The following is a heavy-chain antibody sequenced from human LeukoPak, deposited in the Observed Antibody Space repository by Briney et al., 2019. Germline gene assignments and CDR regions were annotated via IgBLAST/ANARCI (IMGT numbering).Heavy chain of an antibody. CDR3: ARDYGGNSHAYFDY. J-gene: IGHJ4*02. D-gene: IGHD4-23*01. Sequence: ASVKVSCKASGYTFANYGIIWVRQAAGQGPEWMGWISGYNGNTKYPQNLQGRVTMTTDTSTNTAYMELRSLMSDDTAVYYCARDYGGNSHAYFDYWGQGTLVTVSS. V-gene: IGHV1-18*01. CDR1: GYTFANYG. CDR2: ISGYNGNT.